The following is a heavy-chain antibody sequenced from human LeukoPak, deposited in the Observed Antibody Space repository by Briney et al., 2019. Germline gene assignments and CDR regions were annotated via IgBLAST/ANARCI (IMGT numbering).Heavy chain of an antibody. CDR2: ISYDGSNK. D-gene: IGHD2-21*01. Sequence: PGGSLRPSCAASGFTFSSYGMHWVRQAPGKGLEWVAVISYDGSNKYYADSVKGRFTISRDNSKNTLYLQMNSLRAEDTAVYYCAKAVRGVVYWGQGTLVTVSS. J-gene: IGHJ4*02. CDR1: GFTFSSYG. CDR3: AKAVRGVVY. V-gene: IGHV3-30*18.